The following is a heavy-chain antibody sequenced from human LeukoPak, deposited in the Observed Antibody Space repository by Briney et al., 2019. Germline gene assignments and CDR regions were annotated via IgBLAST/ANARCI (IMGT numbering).Heavy chain of an antibody. CDR2: ISISGGET. D-gene: IGHD4-17*01. V-gene: IGHV3-23*01. CDR3: AKEIRPNDY. CDR1: GLAFSSSA. Sequence: PGGSLRLSCVASGLAFSSSAMSWVRQAPGQGLEWVSSISISGGETYYADSVKGRFTISRDNSKSTLYLQISSLRAEDTAVYYCAKEIRPNDYWGQGTLVTVSS. J-gene: IGHJ4*02.